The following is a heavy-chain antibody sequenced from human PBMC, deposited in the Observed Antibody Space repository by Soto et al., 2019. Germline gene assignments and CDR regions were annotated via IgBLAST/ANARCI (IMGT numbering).Heavy chain of an antibody. V-gene: IGHV3-23*01. CDR2: ISSSSST. D-gene: IGHD6-13*01. CDR3: AKEESGSWSTIDS. J-gene: IGHJ4*02. Sequence: GGSLRLSCVASGFSFNLYGMSWVRQAPGKGLEWVTGISSSSSTYYTDSMKGRLTISRDNSKNTLYLQMSSLRADDTAVYFCAKEESGSWSTIDSWGQGTLVTVSS. CDR1: GFSFNLYG.